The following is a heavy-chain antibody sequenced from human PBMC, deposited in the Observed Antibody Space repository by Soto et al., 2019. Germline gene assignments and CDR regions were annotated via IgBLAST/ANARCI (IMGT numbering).Heavy chain of an antibody. Sequence: GGSLRLSCAASGFTFSSYSMNWVRQAPGKGLEWVSSISSSSSYIYYADSVKGRFTISRDNAKNSLYLQMNSLRAEDTAVYYCARDHSSGWSYYFDYWGQGTLVTVSS. CDR2: ISSSSSYI. CDR1: GFTFSSYS. CDR3: ARDHSSGWSYYFDY. V-gene: IGHV3-21*01. J-gene: IGHJ4*02. D-gene: IGHD6-19*01.